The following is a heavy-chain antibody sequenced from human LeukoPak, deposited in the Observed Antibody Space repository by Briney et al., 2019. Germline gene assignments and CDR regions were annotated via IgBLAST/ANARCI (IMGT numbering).Heavy chain of an antibody. V-gene: IGHV3-23*01. CDR1: GFTFSSYA. Sequence: GGSLRLSCAASGFTFSSYAMNWVRQAPGMGLEWVSAISGSGGSTYYADSVKGRFTISRDNAKTSLYLQMNSLRAEDTAVYYCARSRGGGPPVFDYWGQGTLVTVSS. J-gene: IGHJ4*02. D-gene: IGHD3-10*01. CDR2: ISGSGGST. CDR3: ARSRGGGPPVFDY.